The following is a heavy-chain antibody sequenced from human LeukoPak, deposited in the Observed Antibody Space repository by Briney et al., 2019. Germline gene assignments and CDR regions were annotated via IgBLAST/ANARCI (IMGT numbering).Heavy chain of an antibody. CDR1: GFTFSAYS. CDR2: ISSTSNHI. V-gene: IGHV3-21*01. D-gene: IGHD3-3*02. Sequence: GGSLRLSCTTSGFTFSAYSMNWVRQAPGKGLEWLLFISSTSNHIYYADSVKGRFTISRDNAKNSLYLQMNSLRAEDTAVYYCASFAQVSKDYWGQGTLVTVSS. J-gene: IGHJ4*02. CDR3: ASFAQVSKDY.